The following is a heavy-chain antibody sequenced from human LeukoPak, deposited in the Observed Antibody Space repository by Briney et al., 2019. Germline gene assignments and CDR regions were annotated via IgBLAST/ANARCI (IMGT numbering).Heavy chain of an antibody. Sequence: PSETLSLTCTVSGGSISSYYWSWIRQPPGKGLEWIGYIYYSGSTNYNPSLKSRVTISVDTSKNQFSLKLSSVTAADTAVYYYARDSPETYYDFWSGSRGYMDVWGKGTTVTVSS. CDR1: GGSISSYY. V-gene: IGHV4-59*01. D-gene: IGHD3-3*01. CDR3: ARDSPETYYDFWSGSRGYMDV. CDR2: IYYSGST. J-gene: IGHJ6*03.